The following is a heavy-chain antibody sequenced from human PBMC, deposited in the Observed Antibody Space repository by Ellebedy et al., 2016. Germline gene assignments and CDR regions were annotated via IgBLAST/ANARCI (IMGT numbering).Heavy chain of an antibody. CDR2: INPSDGST. Sequence: ASVKVSCKTSGYTFTSYYMHWVRQAPGQGLEWMGIINPSDGSTTYAQKFHGRIAMTRDTSTSTVYMELSSLRSEDTAMYYCARSYSAFDYWGQGALVTVSS. J-gene: IGHJ4*02. CDR1: GYTFTSYY. V-gene: IGHV1-46*01. CDR3: ARSYSAFDY. D-gene: IGHD4-11*01.